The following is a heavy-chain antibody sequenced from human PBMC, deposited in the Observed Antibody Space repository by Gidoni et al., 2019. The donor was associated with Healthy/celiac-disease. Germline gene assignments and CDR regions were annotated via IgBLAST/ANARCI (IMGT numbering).Heavy chain of an antibody. CDR2: ISGSGGST. D-gene: IGHD6-19*01. Sequence: EVQLLESGGGLVQPGGSLRLSCAASGFPFSSYAMSWVRQAPGKGLEWVSAISGSGGSTYYADSVKGRFTISRDNSKNTLYLQMNSLRAEDTAVYYCAKDLRYSSGWYYFDYWGQGTLVTVSS. CDR3: AKDLRYSSGWYYFDY. CDR1: GFPFSSYA. J-gene: IGHJ4*02. V-gene: IGHV3-23*01.